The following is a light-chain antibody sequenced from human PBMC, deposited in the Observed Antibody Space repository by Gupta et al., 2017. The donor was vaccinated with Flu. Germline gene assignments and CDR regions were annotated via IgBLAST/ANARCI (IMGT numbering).Light chain of an antibody. Sequence: SPSTMSAAGGDRVTITCRDSQSISRWLEGYQQKPGKAQKLLIYKASSLESGVPSRFSGSGSGKEFTLTISSREPDDFANYYCQQNNGYYTFGQGTKLEIK. CDR3: QQNNGYYT. J-gene: IGKJ2*01. CDR2: KAS. V-gene: IGKV1-5*03. CDR1: QSISRW.